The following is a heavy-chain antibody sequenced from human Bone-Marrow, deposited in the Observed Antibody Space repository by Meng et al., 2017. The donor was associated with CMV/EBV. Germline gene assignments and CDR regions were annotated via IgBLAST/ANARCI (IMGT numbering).Heavy chain of an antibody. Sequence: GESLKISCAASGFTSNNYGMHWVRQAPGKGLEWVAFIRTGGSHKFHAESVKGRFTISRDNAKNTLYLQMNSLRAEDTAVYYCAMGSGSHSWGQGTLVTVSS. CDR2: IRTGGSHK. J-gene: IGHJ4*02. D-gene: IGHD1-26*01. CDR3: AMGSGSHS. CDR1: GFTSNNYG. V-gene: IGHV3-30*02.